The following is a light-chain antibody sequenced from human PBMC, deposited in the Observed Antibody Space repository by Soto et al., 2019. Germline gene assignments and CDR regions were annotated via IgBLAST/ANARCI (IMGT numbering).Light chain of an antibody. J-gene: IGKJ1*01. CDR2: GVS. V-gene: IGKV1-39*01. CDR3: QQSYSSPWT. CDR1: QSVRTY. Sequence: DSQMTQSPSTLSASVGDRVTITCRASQSVRTYLNWYQQKPGKAPNLLIYGVSTLHSGVPSRFSGSGSGTDFTLTISSLHPEDFATHYCQQSYSSPWTFGPATKVDIK.